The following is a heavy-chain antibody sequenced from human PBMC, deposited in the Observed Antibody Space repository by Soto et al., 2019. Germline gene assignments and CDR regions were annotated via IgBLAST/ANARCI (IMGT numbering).Heavy chain of an antibody. CDR3: AKVPSGYSYGYYFDY. Sequence: GGSLRLSCAASGFTFSSYGMHWVRQAPGKGLEWVAVISYDGSNKYYADSVKGRFTISRDNSKNTLYLQMNSLRAEDTAVYYCAKVPSGYSYGYYFDYWGPGTLVTVSS. CDR2: ISYDGSNK. V-gene: IGHV3-30*18. CDR1: GFTFSSYG. J-gene: IGHJ4*02. D-gene: IGHD5-18*01.